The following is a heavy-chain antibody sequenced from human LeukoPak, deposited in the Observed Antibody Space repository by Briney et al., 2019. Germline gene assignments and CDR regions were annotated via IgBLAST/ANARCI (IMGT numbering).Heavy chain of an antibody. D-gene: IGHD3-3*01. CDR2: INPNSGAT. CDR1: GYTFTGYC. Sequence: ASVKVSCKASGYTFTGYCMHWVRQAPGQGLEWMGWINPNSGATNYVQKFQGRVTMTRDTSVNTAYMELSRLRSDDTAMYYCAVITIFGVVIEGKTFDIWGQGTMVTVSS. V-gene: IGHV1-2*02. CDR3: AVITIFGVVIEGKTFDI. J-gene: IGHJ3*02.